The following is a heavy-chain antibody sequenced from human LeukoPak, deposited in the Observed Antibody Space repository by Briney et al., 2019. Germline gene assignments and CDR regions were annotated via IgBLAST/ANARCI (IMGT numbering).Heavy chain of an antibody. J-gene: IGHJ5*02. CDR3: AREPGTSYCSGGSCYRGWSDP. V-gene: IGHV4-34*01. CDR1: GGSFSGYY. Sequence: SETLSLTCAVYGGSFSGYYWSWIRQPPGKGLEWIGEINHSGSTNYNPSLKSRVTISVDTSKNQFPLKLSSVTAADTAVYYCAREPGTSYCSGGSCYRGWSDPWGQGTLVTVSS. D-gene: IGHD2-15*01. CDR2: INHSGST.